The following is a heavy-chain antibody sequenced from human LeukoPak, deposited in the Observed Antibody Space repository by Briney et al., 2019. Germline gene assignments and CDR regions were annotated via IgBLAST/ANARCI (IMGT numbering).Heavy chain of an antibody. V-gene: IGHV1-3*01. CDR1: GYTFTTSA. Sequence: ASVKVSCKASGYTFTTSAMHWVRQAPGQRLEWMGWINAGSGDTKYSQKFQGRVTFTRDTSASTAYMALSSLRFEDTAVYFCARDQGLGSYPDYWGQGTLVTVSS. D-gene: IGHD3-10*01. J-gene: IGHJ4*02. CDR3: ARDQGLGSYPDY. CDR2: INAGSGDT.